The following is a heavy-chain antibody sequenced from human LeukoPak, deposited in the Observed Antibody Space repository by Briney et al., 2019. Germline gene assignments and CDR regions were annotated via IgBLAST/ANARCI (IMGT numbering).Heavy chain of an antibody. V-gene: IGHV3-30-3*01. CDR3: ASHGSYSKFDY. D-gene: IGHD1-26*01. J-gene: IGHJ4*02. CDR2: ISYDGSNK. Sequence: GRSLRLSCAASGFTFSSYAMHWVRQAPGKGLEWVAVISYDGSNKYYADSVKGRFTISRDNSKNTLYLQVNSLRAEDTAVYYCASHGSYSKFDYWGQGTLVTVSS. CDR1: GFTFSSYA.